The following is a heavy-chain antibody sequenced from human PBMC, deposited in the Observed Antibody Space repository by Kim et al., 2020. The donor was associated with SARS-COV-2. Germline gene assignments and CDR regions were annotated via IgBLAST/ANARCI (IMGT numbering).Heavy chain of an antibody. CDR3: ARGGMVRGGSSAFDI. V-gene: IGHV4-34*01. D-gene: IGHD3-10*01. Sequence: PSLKSLVTISVDTSKNQFSLKLSSVTAADTAVYYCARGGMVRGGSSAFDIWGQGTMVTVSS. J-gene: IGHJ3*02.